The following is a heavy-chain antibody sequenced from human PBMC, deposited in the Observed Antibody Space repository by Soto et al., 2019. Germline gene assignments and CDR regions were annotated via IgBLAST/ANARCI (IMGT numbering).Heavy chain of an antibody. D-gene: IGHD6-19*01. Sequence: GGSLRLSCAASGFTFSSYAMSWVRQAPGKGLEWVAVISYDGSNKYYADSVKGRFTISRDNSKNTLYLQMNSLRAEDTAVYYCARGIAVAGTGYYYGMDVWGQGTTVTVSS. V-gene: IGHV3-30-3*01. J-gene: IGHJ6*02. CDR3: ARGIAVAGTGYYYGMDV. CDR1: GFTFSSYA. CDR2: ISYDGSNK.